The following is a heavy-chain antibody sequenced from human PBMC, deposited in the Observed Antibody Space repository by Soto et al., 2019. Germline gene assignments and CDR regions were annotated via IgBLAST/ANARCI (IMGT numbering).Heavy chain of an antibody. D-gene: IGHD6-19*01. Sequence: QAQLVESGGGVVQPGRSLRLSCAASGFTFSNYWMHWVRQAPGKGLEWVAGISVDGGSQHYPDAVKGRLTVSRDNSKNTLYLEMKAEDTAVYYCAREGYGSGWACVFDIWGQGTMVTVSS. J-gene: IGHJ3*02. CDR1: GFTFSNYW. V-gene: IGHV3-30-3*01. CDR3: AREGYGSGWACVFDI. CDR2: ISVDGGSQ.